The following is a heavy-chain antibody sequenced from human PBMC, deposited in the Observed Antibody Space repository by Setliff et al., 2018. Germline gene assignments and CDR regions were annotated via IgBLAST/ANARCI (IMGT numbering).Heavy chain of an antibody. CDR3: ARRYNFWSGYFDY. CDR1: GGSISSHY. Sequence: SETLSLTCTVSGGSISSHYWSWIRQLPGKGLEWIGYIHYSGSINYNPSLKSRVTISVDTSKNQFSLKLSSVTAADTAVYYCARRYNFWSGYFDYWGQGTLVTVSS. J-gene: IGHJ4*02. V-gene: IGHV4-59*11. D-gene: IGHD3-3*01. CDR2: IHYSGSI.